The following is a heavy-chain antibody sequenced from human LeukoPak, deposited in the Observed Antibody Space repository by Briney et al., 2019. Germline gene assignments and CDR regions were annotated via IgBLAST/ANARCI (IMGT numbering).Heavy chain of an antibody. CDR2: IKTKTDGGTT. Sequence: GESLRLSCAASGFTFSKAWMNWVRQAPGKGLEWVGRIKTKTDGGTTDYAAPVKGRFTISRDDSKNTLYLQMNSLKTEDTAVYYCTTDGSMIAAAATGYWGQGTLVTVSS. CDR1: GFTFSKAW. D-gene: IGHD6-13*01. CDR3: TTDGSMIAAAATGY. V-gene: IGHV3-15*07. J-gene: IGHJ4*02.